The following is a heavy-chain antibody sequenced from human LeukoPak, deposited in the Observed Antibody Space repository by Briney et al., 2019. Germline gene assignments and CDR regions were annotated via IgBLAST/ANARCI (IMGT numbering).Heavy chain of an antibody. D-gene: IGHD3-10*01. CDR2: ISGSGGST. Sequence: GRSLRLSCAASGFTFSSYGMHWVRQAPGKGLEWVSVISGSGGSTYHADSVKGRFTISRDNSKNTLYLQMNSLRAEDTAVYYCAKSLRGRETSSFDYWGQGTLVTVSS. V-gene: IGHV3-23*01. J-gene: IGHJ4*02. CDR3: AKSLRGRETSSFDY. CDR1: GFTFSSYG.